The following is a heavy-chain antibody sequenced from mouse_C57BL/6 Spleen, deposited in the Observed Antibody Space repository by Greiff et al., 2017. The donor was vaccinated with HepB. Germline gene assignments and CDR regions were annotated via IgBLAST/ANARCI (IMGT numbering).Heavy chain of an antibody. D-gene: IGHD1-1*01. CDR1: GFSLTSYG. V-gene: IGHV2-2*01. CDR3: ARSFTTVVATYYYAMDY. J-gene: IGHJ4*01. Sequence: VQGVESGPGLVQPSQSLSITCTVSGFSLTSYGVHWVRQSPGKGLEWLGVIWSGGSTDYNAAFISRLSISKDNSKSQVFFKMNSLQADDTAIYYCARSFTTVVATYYYAMDYWGQGTSVTVSS. CDR2: IWSGGST.